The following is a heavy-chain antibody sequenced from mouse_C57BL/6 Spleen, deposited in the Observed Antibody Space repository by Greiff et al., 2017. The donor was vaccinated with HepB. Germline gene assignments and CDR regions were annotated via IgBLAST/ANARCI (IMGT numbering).Heavy chain of an antibody. CDR3: AGHERGGLYYGNDEAWFAY. J-gene: IGHJ3*01. CDR1: GYTFTEYT. Sequence: VQLQQSGAELVKPGASVKLSCKASGYTFTEYTIHWVKQRSGQGLEWIGWFYPGSGSIKYNEKFKDKATLTADKSASTVLMELSRLTSEDSAVYFCAGHERGGLYYGNDEAWFAYWGQGTLVTVSA. D-gene: IGHD2-2*01. V-gene: IGHV1-62-2*01. CDR2: FYPGSGSI.